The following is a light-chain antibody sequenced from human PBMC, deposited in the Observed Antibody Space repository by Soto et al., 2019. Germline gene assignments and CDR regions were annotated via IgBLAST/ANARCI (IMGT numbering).Light chain of an antibody. CDR1: QSVNSY. J-gene: IGKJ2*01. V-gene: IGKV3-11*01. Sequence: EVVLTQSPATLSLSPGERATLSCRASQSVNSYLAWYQQKPGQAPRLLIYDASIRATGIPARFSGSGSGTDFTLTSSSLEPEDFAVYYCQQRNNWPPSTVGQGTKLESK. CDR2: DAS. CDR3: QQRNNWPPST.